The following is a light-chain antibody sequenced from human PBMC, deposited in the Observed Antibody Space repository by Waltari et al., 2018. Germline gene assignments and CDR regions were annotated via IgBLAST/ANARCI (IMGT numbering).Light chain of an antibody. CDR2: EVS. Sequence: QSALTQPPSVSGSPGQSVTTSCPGTSIDVGGYNYFSWYQQHPGNAPKPMIYEVSNRPSGVPNRFSGSKSGNTASLTVSGIQAEDEADYYCRSYAGNNNLVFGGGTKLTVL. J-gene: IGLJ3*02. CDR1: SIDVGGYNY. V-gene: IGLV2-8*01. CDR3: RSYAGNNNLV.